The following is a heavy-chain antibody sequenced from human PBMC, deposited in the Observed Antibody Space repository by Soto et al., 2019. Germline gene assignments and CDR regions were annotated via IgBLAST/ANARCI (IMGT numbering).Heavy chain of an antibody. CDR1: VGSIIGGY. CDR3: AGLRGYAGSPIDY. Sequence: TLSLTCTVSVGSIIGGYWSWIRQPPGKGLEWIGYISYSGNTNYNPSLKSRVTMSVDTPKNQFSLRLSSVTTADTAVYYCAGLRGYAGSPIDYWGQGTLVTVSS. CDR2: ISYSGNT. D-gene: IGHD2-15*01. V-gene: IGHV4-59*01. J-gene: IGHJ4*02.